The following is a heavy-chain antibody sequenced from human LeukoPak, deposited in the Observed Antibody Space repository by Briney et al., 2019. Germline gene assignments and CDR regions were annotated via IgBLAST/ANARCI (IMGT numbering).Heavy chain of an antibody. D-gene: IGHD3-9*01. Sequence: SETLSLTCTVSGYSISSGYYWGWIRPPPGKGLEGIGSIYHSGSTYYNPSLKSRVAISVDTSKNQFSLKLSSVTAADTAVYYCARATERLVNYGMDVWGQGTTVTVSS. CDR1: GYSISSGYY. V-gene: IGHV4-38-2*02. J-gene: IGHJ6*02. CDR2: IYHSGST. CDR3: ARATERLVNYGMDV.